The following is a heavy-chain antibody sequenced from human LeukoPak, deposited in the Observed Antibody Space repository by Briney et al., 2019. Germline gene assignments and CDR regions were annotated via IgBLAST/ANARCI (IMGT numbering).Heavy chain of an antibody. D-gene: IGHD2-15*01. Sequence: GGSLRLSCAASGFTFSSYWMSWVRQAPGKGLEWVANINQDGSEKYYVDSVKGRFTISRDNAKNSPYLQMNSLRAEDTAVYYCARVDIVVVIAATSLDYWGQGTLVTVSS. CDR2: INQDGSEK. J-gene: IGHJ4*02. V-gene: IGHV3-7*01. CDR1: GFTFSSYW. CDR3: ARVDIVVVIAATSLDY.